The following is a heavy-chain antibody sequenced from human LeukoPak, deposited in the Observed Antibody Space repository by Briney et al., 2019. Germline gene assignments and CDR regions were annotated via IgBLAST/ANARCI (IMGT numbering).Heavy chain of an antibody. CDR2: ISGSGGST. J-gene: IGHJ6*02. V-gene: IGHV3-23*01. D-gene: IGHD6-19*01. CDR3: AKDSSYSSGWFRSNGMDV. Sequence: GGSLRLSCAASGFTFSSYAMSWVRQAPGKGLEWVSAISGSGGSTYYADSVKGWFTISRDNSKNTLYLQMNSLRAEDTAVYYCAKDSSYSSGWFRSNGMDVWGQGTTVTVSS. CDR1: GFTFSSYA.